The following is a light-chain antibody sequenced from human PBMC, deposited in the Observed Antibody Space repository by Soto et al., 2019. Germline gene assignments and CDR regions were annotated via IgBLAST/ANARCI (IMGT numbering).Light chain of an antibody. V-gene: IGKV1-39*01. CDR3: QQSYSTPPP. Sequence: DIQMTQSPSSLSASVGDRVTITCRASQSISSYLNWYQQKPGEAPKLLIYAASSLQSGVPSMYSGSGSGTDFALTISSRQPDDFATDYCQQSYSTPPPYGQGTKVEIK. J-gene: IGKJ1*01. CDR2: AAS. CDR1: QSISSY.